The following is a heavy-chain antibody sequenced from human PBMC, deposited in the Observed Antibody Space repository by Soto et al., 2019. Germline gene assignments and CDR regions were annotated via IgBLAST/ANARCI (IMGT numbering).Heavy chain of an antibody. CDR1: GFTFSSYW. V-gene: IGHV3-74*01. CDR3: ARDYGDYPPSDY. D-gene: IGHD4-17*01. Sequence: EVQLVESGGGLVQPGGSLRLSCAASGFTFSSYWMHWVRQAPGKGLVWVSRINSDGSSTYYADSVKGRFTISRDNAKNALYLQMNSLRAENTAVYYCARDYGDYPPSDYWGQGTLVTVSS. J-gene: IGHJ4*02. CDR2: INSDGSST.